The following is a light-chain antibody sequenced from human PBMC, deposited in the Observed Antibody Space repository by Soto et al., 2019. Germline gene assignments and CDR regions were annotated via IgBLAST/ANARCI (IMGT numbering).Light chain of an antibody. CDR3: QQYSIWRT. Sequence: EIVLTQSPATLSLSPGERAALSCRASQSVNSNYLAWYQQKAGQAPRLLIYGASTRATGIPARFSGSGSGTEFTLTISSLQSEDFAVYYCQQYSIWRTFGQGTKVDI. CDR2: GAS. CDR1: QSVNSN. V-gene: IGKV3-15*01. J-gene: IGKJ1*01.